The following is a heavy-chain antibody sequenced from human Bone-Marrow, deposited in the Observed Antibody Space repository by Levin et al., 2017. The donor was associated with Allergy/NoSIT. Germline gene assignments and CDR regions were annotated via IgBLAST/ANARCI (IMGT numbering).Heavy chain of an antibody. D-gene: IGHD6-19*01. V-gene: IGHV3-30*04. CDR1: GFTFSSYA. J-gene: IGHJ5*02. CDR3: ARDPRPQWLVRGLPSAGGWFDP. CDR2: ISYDGSNK. Sequence: GGSLRLSCAASGFTFSSYAMHWVRQAPGKGLEWVAVISYDGSNKYYADSVKGRFTISRDNSKNTLYLQMNSLRAEDTAVYYCARDPRPQWLVRGLPSAGGWFDPWGQGTLVTVSS.